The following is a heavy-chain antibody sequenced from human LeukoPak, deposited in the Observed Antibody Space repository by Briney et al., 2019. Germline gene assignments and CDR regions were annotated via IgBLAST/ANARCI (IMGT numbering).Heavy chain of an antibody. CDR3: ARDKNEDPIAAAGTWWLDP. Sequence: SETLSLTCTVSGGSISSYYWSWIRQPPGKGLEWIGYIYYSGSTDYNPSLKSRATISVDTSKNQFSLKLSSVTAADTAVYYCARDKNEDPIAAAGTWWLDPWGQGTLVTVSS. CDR1: GGSISSYY. D-gene: IGHD6-13*01. V-gene: IGHV4-59*01. J-gene: IGHJ5*02. CDR2: IYYSGST.